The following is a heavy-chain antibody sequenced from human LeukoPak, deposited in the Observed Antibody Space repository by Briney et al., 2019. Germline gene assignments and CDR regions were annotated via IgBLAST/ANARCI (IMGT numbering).Heavy chain of an antibody. D-gene: IGHD6-13*01. CDR3: ATGYLVTAGLMDV. V-gene: IGHV1-24*01. Sequence: ASVKVSCKVSGYTLTELSMSWVRQAPGKGLEWMGSFDPEDGKTVYAQKFQGRVTMTEDTSTDTAYMELSSLRSEDTAVYYCATGYLVTAGLMDVWGQGTTVTVS. J-gene: IGHJ6*02. CDR1: GYTLTELS. CDR2: FDPEDGKT.